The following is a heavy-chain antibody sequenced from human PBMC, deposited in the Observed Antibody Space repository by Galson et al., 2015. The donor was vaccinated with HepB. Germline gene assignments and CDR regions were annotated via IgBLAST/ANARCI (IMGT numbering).Heavy chain of an antibody. CDR1: GFTFSGYS. J-gene: IGHJ3*02. Sequence: SLRLSCAASGFTFSGYSMNWVRQAPGKGLEWVSSISSSSSYIYYADSVKGRFTISRDNAKNSLYLQMNSLRAEDTAVYYCASGNIVATDDAFDIWGQGTMVTVSS. V-gene: IGHV3-21*01. CDR3: ASGNIVATDDAFDI. D-gene: IGHD5-12*01. CDR2: ISSSSSYI.